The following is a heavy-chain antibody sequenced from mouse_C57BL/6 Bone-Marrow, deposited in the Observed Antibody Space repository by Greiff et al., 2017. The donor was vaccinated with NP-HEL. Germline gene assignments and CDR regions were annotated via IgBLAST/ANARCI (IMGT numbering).Heavy chain of an antibody. CDR2: IYPRSGNT. V-gene: IGHV1-81*01. CDR1: GYTFTSYG. D-gene: IGHD2-1*01. J-gene: IGHJ2*01. CDR3: AIAPYRDGNYNY. Sequence: VQRVESGAELARPGASVKLYCKASGYTFTSYGISWVKQRTGQGLEWIGEIYPRSGNTYYNEKFKGKATLTADKSSSTAYMELRSLASEDSAVYFCAIAPYRDGNYNYWGQGTTLTVSS.